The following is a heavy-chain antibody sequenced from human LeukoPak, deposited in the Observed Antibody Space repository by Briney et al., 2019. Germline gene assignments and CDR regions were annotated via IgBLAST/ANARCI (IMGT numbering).Heavy chain of an antibody. J-gene: IGHJ3*02. Sequence: SETLSLTCAVYGGSFSGYYWSWIRQPPGKGLEWIGEINHSGSTNYNPSLKSRVTISVDTSKNQFSLKLSSVTAADTAVYYCARGSMSRIWGQGTVVTVSS. CDR3: ARGSMSRI. CDR2: INHSGST. CDR1: GGSFSGYY. V-gene: IGHV4-34*01. D-gene: IGHD3-3*02.